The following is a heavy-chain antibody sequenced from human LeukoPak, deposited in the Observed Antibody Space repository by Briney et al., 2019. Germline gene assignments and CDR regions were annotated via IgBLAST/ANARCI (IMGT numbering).Heavy chain of an antibody. CDR1: GFTFSSYG. V-gene: IGHV3-33*01. J-gene: IGHJ6*02. Sequence: GGPLRLSCAASGFTFSSYGMHWVRQAPGKGLEWVAVIWYDGSNKYYADSVKGRFTISRDNSKNTLYLQMNSLRAEDTAVYYCAREDSSGTYGMDVWGQGTTVTVSS. CDR2: IWYDGSNK. CDR3: AREDSSGTYGMDV. D-gene: IGHD6-19*01.